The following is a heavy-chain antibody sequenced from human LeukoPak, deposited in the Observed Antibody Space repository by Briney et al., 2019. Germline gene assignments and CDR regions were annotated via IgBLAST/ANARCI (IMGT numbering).Heavy chain of an antibody. Sequence: SETLSLTCTVSGGSISSSSYYWGWIRQPPGTGLEWIGEINHSGSTNYNPSLKSRVTISVDTSKNQFSLKLSSVTAADTAVYYCARGRVTRRRCSGGSCDHYYMDVWGKGTTVTVSS. CDR1: GGSISSSSYY. J-gene: IGHJ6*03. CDR2: INHSGST. D-gene: IGHD2-15*01. CDR3: ARGRVTRRRCSGGSCDHYYMDV. V-gene: IGHV4-39*07.